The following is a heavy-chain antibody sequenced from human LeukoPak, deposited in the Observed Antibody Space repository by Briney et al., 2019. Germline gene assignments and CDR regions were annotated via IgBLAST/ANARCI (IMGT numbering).Heavy chain of an antibody. CDR3: ARASMRMTTAGLVDY. CDR1: GFTLSDHF. J-gene: IGHJ4*02. D-gene: IGHD6-13*01. CDR2: IRSSSTYI. Sequence: GGSLRLSCAASGFTLSDHFMTWIRQRPGKGLEWVSYIRSSSTYITYADSVAGRFTISRDNAKNSLYLQMNSLRAEDTAVYYCARASMRMTTAGLVDYWGQGTLVTVSS. V-gene: IGHV3-11*05.